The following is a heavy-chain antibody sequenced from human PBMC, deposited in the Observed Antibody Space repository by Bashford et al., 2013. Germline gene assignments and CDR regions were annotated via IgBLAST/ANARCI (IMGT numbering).Heavy chain of an antibody. J-gene: IGHJ5*02. V-gene: IGHV1-69*06. CDR2: IIPIFGTA. CDR3: ARDSRILTTPTTKVIQWNWFDP. D-gene: IGHD4-17*01. Sequence: SVKVSCKASGGTFSSYAFTWVRQAPGQGLEWMGGIIPIFGTANYAQKFQGRVTITADKSTTTAYMELSSLRFEDTAVYYCARDSRILTTPTTKVIQWNWFDPWGQGTLVTVSS. CDR1: GGTFSSYA.